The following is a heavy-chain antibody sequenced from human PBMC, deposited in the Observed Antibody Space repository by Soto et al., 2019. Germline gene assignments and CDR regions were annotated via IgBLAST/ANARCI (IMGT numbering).Heavy chain of an antibody. V-gene: IGHV4-4*02. CDR3: ARMEEKRIAVAGTSFVP. J-gene: IGHJ5*02. CDR2: IYHSGST. Sequence: SETLSLTCAVSGGSISSSNWWSWVRQPPGKGLEWIGEIYHSGSTNYNPSLKSRVTISVDKSKNQFSLKLSSVTAADTAVYYCARMEEKRIAVAGTSFVPWGQGTLVTVSS. CDR1: GGSISSSNW. D-gene: IGHD6-19*01.